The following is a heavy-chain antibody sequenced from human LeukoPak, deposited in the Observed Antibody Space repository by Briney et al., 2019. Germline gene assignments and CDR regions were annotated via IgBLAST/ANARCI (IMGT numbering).Heavy chain of an antibody. CDR2: ISSDGNTQ. D-gene: IGHD3-9*01. J-gene: IGHJ4*01. V-gene: IGHV3-30*03. CDR1: GFTFNSYS. Sequence: GGSLRLSCAASGFTFNSYSMNWVRQTPGKGMEWVAIISSDGNTQSYADPLKGRFTISRDNFRDTVFLELTTLRPEDTGLYYCVRDLTSGARFDFWGPGTLVTVSS. CDR3: VRDLTSGARFDF.